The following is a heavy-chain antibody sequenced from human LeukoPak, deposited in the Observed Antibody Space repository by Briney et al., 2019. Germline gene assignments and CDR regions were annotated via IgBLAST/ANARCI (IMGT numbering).Heavy chain of an antibody. CDR3: AREGGYSGYDSAIDY. D-gene: IGHD5-12*01. CDR1: GGSISSGGYY. CDR2: IYYSGST. Sequence: SETLSLTCTVSGGSISSGGYYWSWIRQHPGKGLEWIGYIYYSGSTYYNPSLESRVTISVDTSKNQFSLKLSSVTAADTAVYYCAREGGYSGYDSAIDYWGQGTLVTVSS. J-gene: IGHJ4*02. V-gene: IGHV4-31*03.